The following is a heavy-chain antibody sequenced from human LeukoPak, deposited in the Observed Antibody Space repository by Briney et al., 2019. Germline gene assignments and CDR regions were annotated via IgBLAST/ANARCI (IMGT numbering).Heavy chain of an antibody. V-gene: IGHV4-34*01. CDR1: GGSFSGYY. CDR2: INHSGST. J-gene: IGHJ3*02. D-gene: IGHD6-13*01. CDR3: ARGPYSSSXYSDSVRAFDI. Sequence: SETLSLTCAVYGGSFSGYYWSWIRQPPGKGLEWIGEINHSGSTNYNPSLKSRVTISVDTSKNQFSLKLSSVTAADTAVYFCARGPYSSSXYSDSVRAFDIWGQGTMVTVSS.